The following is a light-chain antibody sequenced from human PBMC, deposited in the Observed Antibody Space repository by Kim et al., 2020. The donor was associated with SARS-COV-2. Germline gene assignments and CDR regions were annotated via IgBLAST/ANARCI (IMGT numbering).Light chain of an antibody. CDR1: QSISSS. CDR3: QQYAYWRA. Sequence: EIVMTQSPATLSLSPGERATLSCRASQSISSSLAWYQQKPGQAPRVLIYGASARATGIPARFSGSGSGTEFTLTISNLQSEDFAVYYCQQYAYWRAFSQGTRLEIK. V-gene: IGKV3-15*01. J-gene: IGKJ5*01. CDR2: GAS.